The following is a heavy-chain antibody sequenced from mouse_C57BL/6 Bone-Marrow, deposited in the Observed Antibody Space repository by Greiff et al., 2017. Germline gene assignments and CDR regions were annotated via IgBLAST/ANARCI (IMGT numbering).Heavy chain of an antibody. D-gene: IGHD1-1*02. CDR1: GYTFTSYW. Sequence: VQLQQPGAELVKPGASVKLSCKASGYTFTSYWMQWVKQRPGQGLEWIGEIDPSDSYTNYNQKFKGKATLTVDTSSSTAYMQLSSLTSEDSAIYFCARRGLWYAMDYWGQGTSVTVSS. CDR3: ARRGLWYAMDY. CDR2: IDPSDSYT. J-gene: IGHJ4*01. V-gene: IGHV1-50*01.